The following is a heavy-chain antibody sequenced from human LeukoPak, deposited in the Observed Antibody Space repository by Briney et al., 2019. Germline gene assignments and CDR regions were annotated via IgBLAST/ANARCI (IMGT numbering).Heavy chain of an antibody. CDR2: IITSSGNTI. CDR3: ARVRYTSSWHSSIEPYYDY. D-gene: IGHD6-13*01. V-gene: IGHV3-48*04. CDR1: GFTFSSYA. Sequence: PGGSLRLSCAASGFTFSSYAMHWVRQAPGRGLEWVSNIITSSGNTIYCADSVKGRFTISRDDAKNSLYLQMNSLRAEDTAVYYCARVRYTSSWHSSIEPYYDYWGQGTLVIVSS. J-gene: IGHJ4*02.